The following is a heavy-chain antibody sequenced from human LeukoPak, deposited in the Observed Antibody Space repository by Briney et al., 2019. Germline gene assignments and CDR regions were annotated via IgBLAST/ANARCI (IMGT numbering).Heavy chain of an antibody. CDR3: AKGTFRYVPAPEDY. Sequence: SLRLSCAASGFTFDDYAMHWVRQAPGKGLEWVSGISWNSGSIGYADSVKGRFTISRDNAKNSLYLQMNSLRAEDTALYYCAKGTFRYVPAPEDYWGQGTLVTVSS. CDR1: GFTFDDYA. D-gene: IGHD2/OR15-2a*01. V-gene: IGHV3-9*01. CDR2: ISWNSGSI. J-gene: IGHJ4*02.